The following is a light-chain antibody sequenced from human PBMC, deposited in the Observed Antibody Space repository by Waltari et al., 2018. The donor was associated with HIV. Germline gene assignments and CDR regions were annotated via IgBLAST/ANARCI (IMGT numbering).Light chain of an antibody. V-gene: IGLV1-44*01. CDR1: SSNIGSNT. J-gene: IGLJ2*01. Sequence: QSVLTQPPSASGTPGQRVTISCSGSSSNIGSNTVNWYQQLPGTAPKLLIYSKYQRPSGVPDRFSGSKSGTSASLAISGLHSEDEADYYCAAWDDSLNGVVFGGGTKLTVL. CDR2: SKY. CDR3: AAWDDSLNGVV.